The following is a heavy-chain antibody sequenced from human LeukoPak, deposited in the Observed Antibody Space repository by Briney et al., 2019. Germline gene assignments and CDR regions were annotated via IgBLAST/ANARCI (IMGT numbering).Heavy chain of an antibody. J-gene: IGHJ3*02. V-gene: IGHV4-4*07. CDR3: AGGFRGNTGDAFDI. CDR1: GGSISSYY. CDR2: IYTSGST. D-gene: IGHD3-10*01. Sequence: SETLSLTCTVSGGSISSYYWSWLRQPAGKGLEWIGRIYTSGSTNYNPSLTSRVTMSVDTSKNQFCLKLSSVTAADTAVYYCAGGFRGNTGDAFDIWGQGTMVTVSS.